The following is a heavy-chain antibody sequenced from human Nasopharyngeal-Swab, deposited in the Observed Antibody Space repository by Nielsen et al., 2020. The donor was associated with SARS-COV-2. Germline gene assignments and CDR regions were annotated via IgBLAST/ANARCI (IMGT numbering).Heavy chain of an antibody. CDR1: GASVSSNSAA. D-gene: IGHD6-13*01. V-gene: IGHV6-1*01. CDR2: TYYRSKWYN. Sequence: LRLSCAISGASVSSNSAAWNWIRQSPSRGLEWLGRTYYRSKWYNDYAVSVKSRITINPDTSKNQFSLQLNSVTPEDTAVYYCARGGGYSSSWYVFDYWGQGTLVTVSS. J-gene: IGHJ4*02. CDR3: ARGGGYSSSWYVFDY.